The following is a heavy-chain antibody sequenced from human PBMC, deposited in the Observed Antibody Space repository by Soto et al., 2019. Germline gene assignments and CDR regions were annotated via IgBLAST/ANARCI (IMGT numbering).Heavy chain of an antibody. CDR1: GFTFSTYG. D-gene: IGHD6-19*01. CDR3: AKDGNVYSSGWYAPSLDY. Sequence: QVQLVESGGGVVQPGRSLRLSCAASGFTFSTYGIHWVRQAPGKGLEWVAVISYDGSNTYYADSVKGRFTTSRDNSKNTLYLQMNSLRADDTAVYYCAKDGNVYSSGWYAPSLDYWGQGTLVTVSS. V-gene: IGHV3-30*18. CDR2: ISYDGSNT. J-gene: IGHJ4*02.